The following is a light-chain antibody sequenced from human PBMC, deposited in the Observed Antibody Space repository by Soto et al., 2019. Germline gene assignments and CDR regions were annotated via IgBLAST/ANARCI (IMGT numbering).Light chain of an antibody. V-gene: IGKV3D-15*01. CDR1: QSVSIN. CDR3: QQYNDWPPIFT. Sequence: EIVMTQSPVTLSVSPGERATLFCRASQSVSINLAWYQQKPGQAPRLLIHGVSTRATGIPARFSGSGSGTDFTLTISSLQSEDFAVYYCQQYNDWPPIFTFGPGTKVDLK. CDR2: GVS. J-gene: IGKJ3*01.